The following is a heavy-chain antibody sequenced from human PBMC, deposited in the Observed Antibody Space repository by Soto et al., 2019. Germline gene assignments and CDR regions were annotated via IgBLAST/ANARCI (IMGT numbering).Heavy chain of an antibody. J-gene: IGHJ4*02. CDR2: IYYSGST. CDR1: GGSVSSGSYY. Sequence: QVQLQESGPGLVKPSETLSLTCTVSGGSVSSGSYYWSWIRQPPGKGLEWIGYIYYSGSTNYNPSLKSRITISVDTSKNQFSLKLSSVTAADTAVYYCASQWEVGAYDYWGQGTLVTVSS. D-gene: IGHD1-26*01. V-gene: IGHV4-61*01. CDR3: ASQWEVGAYDY.